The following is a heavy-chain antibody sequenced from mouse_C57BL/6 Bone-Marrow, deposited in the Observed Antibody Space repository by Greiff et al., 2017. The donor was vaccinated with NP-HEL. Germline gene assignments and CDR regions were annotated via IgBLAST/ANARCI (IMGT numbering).Heavy chain of an antibody. J-gene: IGHJ4*01. V-gene: IGHV1-81*01. CDR2: IYPRSGNT. D-gene: IGHD1-1*01. Sequence: QVQLQQSGAELARPGASVKLSCKASGYTFTSYGISWVKQRTGPGLEWIGEIYPRSGNTYYNEKFKGKATLTADKSSSTAYMELRSLTSEDSAVYFCARRTYYYGSNYAMDYWGQGTSVTVSS. CDR1: GYTFTSYG. CDR3: ARRTYYYGSNYAMDY.